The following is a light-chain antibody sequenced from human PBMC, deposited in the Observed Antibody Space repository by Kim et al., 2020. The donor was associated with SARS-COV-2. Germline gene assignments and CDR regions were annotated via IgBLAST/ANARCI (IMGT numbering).Light chain of an antibody. J-gene: IGLJ3*02. Sequence: QSVLTQPPSASGTPGQRVIISCSGSSSNIGSNYVYWYQQLPRTAPKLLIYRNNQRPSGVPDRFSGSKSGTSASLAISGLRSEDEADYYCAAWDDRLSGWVFGGGTQLTVL. CDR1: SSNIGSNY. V-gene: IGLV1-47*01. CDR3: AAWDDRLSGWV. CDR2: RNN.